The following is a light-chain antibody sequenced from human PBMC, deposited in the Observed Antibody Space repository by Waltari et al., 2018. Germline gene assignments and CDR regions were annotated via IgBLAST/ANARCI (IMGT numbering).Light chain of an antibody. CDR1: SSDVGGYNY. CDR3: CSYAGSSTLWV. V-gene: IGLV2-23*02. J-gene: IGLJ3*02. Sequence: QSALTQPASVSGSPGQSIPISCTGTSSDVGGYNYVSWYQQHPGKAPKLMIYDVSKRPSGVSNRFSGSKSGNTASLTISGLQAEDEADYYCCSYAGSSTLWVFGGGTKLTVL. CDR2: DVS.